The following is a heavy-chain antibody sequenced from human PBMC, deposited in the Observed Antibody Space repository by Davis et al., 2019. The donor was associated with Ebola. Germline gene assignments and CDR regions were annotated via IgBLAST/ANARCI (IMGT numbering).Heavy chain of an antibody. V-gene: IGHV3-23*01. CDR1: VITFSSYA. J-gene: IGHJ4*02. Sequence: GGSLRLSCTDSVITFSSYAMTWVRQAPGKGLEWVSAISGSGGNTYYADSVKGRFTISRDNAKNTLYLQMNSLRAEDTAVYYCARNPPYCTNGVCYNLESPPVYWGQGTLVTVSS. D-gene: IGHD2-8*01. CDR2: ISGSGGNT. CDR3: ARNPPYCTNGVCYNLESPPVY.